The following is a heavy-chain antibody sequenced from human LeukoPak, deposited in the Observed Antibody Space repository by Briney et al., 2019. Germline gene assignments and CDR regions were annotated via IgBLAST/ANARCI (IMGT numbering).Heavy chain of an antibody. CDR3: VRHNNYALDV. J-gene: IGHJ6*02. CDR2: IHPGDAGT. V-gene: IGHV5-51*01. Sequence: GESLQTSCQASGYSFITYWVGWVRPMPGKGLELMAIIHPGDAGTIYSPSFQGQVTLSADRSTTTAYLQWSSLQASDTAMYYCVRHNNYALDVWGQGTTVTVSS. CDR1: GYSFITYW.